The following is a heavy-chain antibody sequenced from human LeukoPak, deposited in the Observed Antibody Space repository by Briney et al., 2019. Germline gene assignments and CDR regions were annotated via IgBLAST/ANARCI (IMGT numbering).Heavy chain of an antibody. D-gene: IGHD3-22*01. Sequence: ASVKVSCKASGGTFSSYAISWVRQAPGQGLEWMGWINPNSGGTNYAQKFQGRVTMTRDTSISTAYMELSRLRSDDTAVYYCARSRQYDSSGYYRGNWFDPWGRGTLVTVSS. CDR3: ARSRQYDSSGYYRGNWFDP. V-gene: IGHV1-2*02. CDR2: INPNSGGT. J-gene: IGHJ5*02. CDR1: GGTFSSYA.